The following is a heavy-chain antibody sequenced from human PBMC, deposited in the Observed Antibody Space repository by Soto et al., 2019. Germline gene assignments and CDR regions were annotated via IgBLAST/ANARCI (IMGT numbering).Heavy chain of an antibody. CDR3: AKDGPASFCGCDCPGAFDI. CDR2: ISGSGGSI. D-gene: IGHD2-21*02. V-gene: IGHV3-23*01. J-gene: IGHJ3*02. CDR1: GFTFSSYA. Sequence: EVQLLESGGGLVQPGGSLRLSCAASGFTFSSYAMSWVRQAPGKGLEWVSDISGSGGSIYYADSVKGRFTISRDNSKNTLYLQMNSLRAEDTAVYYCAKDGPASFCGCDCPGAFDIWGQGTMVTVSS.